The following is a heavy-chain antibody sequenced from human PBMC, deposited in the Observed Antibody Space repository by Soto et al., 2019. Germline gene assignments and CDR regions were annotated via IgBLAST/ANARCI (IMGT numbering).Heavy chain of an antibody. V-gene: IGHV2-26*01. Sequence: QVTLKESGPVLVTPTETLTLTCTVSGFSLINARMGVSWIRQPPGTALEWLAHIFPNDEKSSSTSLKSRLTISTDTSKSQVVRTMTNMDPVDTATYYCARIPYSSGWYPPPLHYWGQGTMVTVSS. CDR1: GFSLINARMG. D-gene: IGHD6-19*01. CDR3: ARIPYSSGWYPPPLHY. J-gene: IGHJ4*02. CDR2: IFPNDEK.